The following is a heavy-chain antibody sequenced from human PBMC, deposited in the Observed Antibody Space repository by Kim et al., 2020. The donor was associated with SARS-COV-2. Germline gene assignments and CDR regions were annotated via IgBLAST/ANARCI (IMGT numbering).Heavy chain of an antibody. J-gene: IGHJ4*02. D-gene: IGHD5-12*01. CDR1: GYTFTSYG. CDR2: ISAYNGNT. CDR3: ARDPPRRGDIVATIGGMDFDY. V-gene: IGHV1-18*01. Sequence: ASVKVSCKASGYTFTSYGISWVRQAPGQGLEWMGWISAYNGNTNYAQKLQGRVTMTTDTSTSTAYMELRSLRSDDTAVYYCARDPPRRGDIVATIGGMDFDYWGQGTLVTVSS.